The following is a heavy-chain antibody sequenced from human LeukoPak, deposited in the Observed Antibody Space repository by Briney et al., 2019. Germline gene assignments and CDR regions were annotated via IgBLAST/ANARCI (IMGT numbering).Heavy chain of an antibody. CDR3: ARSTPAAGIFSYYYYGMDV. CDR1: GFTFSSYA. CDR2: ISGSGGST. J-gene: IGHJ6*02. Sequence: PGGSLRLSCAASGFTFSSYAMSWVRQAPGKGLEWFSAISGSGGSTYYADSVKGRFTISRDNSKNTLYLQMNSLRAEDTAVYYCARSTPAAGIFSYYYYGMDVWGQGTTVTVSS. V-gene: IGHV3-23*01. D-gene: IGHD6-13*01.